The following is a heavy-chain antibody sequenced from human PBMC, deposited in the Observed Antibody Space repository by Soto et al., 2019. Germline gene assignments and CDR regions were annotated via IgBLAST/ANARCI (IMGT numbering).Heavy chain of an antibody. CDR3: ARGGDWQSDY. D-gene: IGHD2-21*02. CDR1: GDSISSDKW. V-gene: IGHV4-4*02. CDR2: IHHSGRT. Sequence: QVQLQESGPGLVKPSGTLSLTCAVSGDSISSDKWWSWVRQPPGKGLEWIGEIHHSGRTNYNPSLKSRVTILVEKSKNQVSLELSSMTAADTAVYYCARGGDWQSDYWGQGTLVTVSS. J-gene: IGHJ4*02.